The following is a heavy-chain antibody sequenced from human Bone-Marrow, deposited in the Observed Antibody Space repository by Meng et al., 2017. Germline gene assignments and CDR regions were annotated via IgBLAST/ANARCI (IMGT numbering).Heavy chain of an antibody. V-gene: IGHV1-69*01. CDR1: GGTFSSYA. J-gene: IGHJ2*01. Sequence: QVEVVQSGAEGKKPGSSVKVSCKAFGGTFSSYAISWVRQAPGQGLEWMGGIIPIFGTANYAQKFQGRVTITADESTSTAYMELSSLRSEDTAVYYCARTNWEDWYFDLWGRGTLVTVSS. D-gene: IGHD1-1*01. CDR3: ARTNWEDWYFDL. CDR2: IIPIFGTA.